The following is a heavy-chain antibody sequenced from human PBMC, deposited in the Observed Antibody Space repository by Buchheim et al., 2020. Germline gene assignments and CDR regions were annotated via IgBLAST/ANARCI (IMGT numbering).Heavy chain of an antibody. CDR2: LTISGDFT. Sequence: EVHLVQSGGGLVQPGGSLRLSCEASGFTFSSAAMTWVRQAPGKGLEWVSSLTISGDFTYYADYVRGRVSISRDNSKNTLYLQMNSLRAEDTAVYYCAKEVRPNDFWGQGTL. CDR1: GFTFSSAA. J-gene: IGHJ4*02. V-gene: IGHV3-23*04. CDR3: AKEVRPNDF.